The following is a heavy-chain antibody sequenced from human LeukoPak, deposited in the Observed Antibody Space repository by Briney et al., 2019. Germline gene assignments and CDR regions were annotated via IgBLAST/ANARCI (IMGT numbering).Heavy chain of an antibody. D-gene: IGHD3-16*01. CDR3: ARHELGELHAFDI. Sequence: SQTLSFNCTVSGGSISSGSYYWSWIRQPAGKGLEWIGRIYTSGSTNYNPSLKSRVTISVDTSKNQFSLKLSSVTAADTAVYYCARHELGELHAFDIWGQGTMVTVSS. V-gene: IGHV4-61*02. CDR2: IYTSGST. CDR1: GGSISSGSYY. J-gene: IGHJ3*02.